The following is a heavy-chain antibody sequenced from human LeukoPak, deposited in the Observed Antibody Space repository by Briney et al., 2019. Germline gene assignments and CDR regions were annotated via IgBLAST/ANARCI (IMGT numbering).Heavy chain of an antibody. CDR3: ARHSAVTTFIFDY. D-gene: IGHD4-17*01. CDR2: IFYSGST. CDR1: GGXISSSYYY. Sequence: SETLSLTCSASGGXISSSYYYWVWIRQPPGQGLEWIGSIFYSGSTYYNPSLKSRVTISLDTSKNQFSLRLSSVTAADTAVYYCARHSAVTTFIFDYWGQGTLVTVSS. V-gene: IGHV4-39*01. J-gene: IGHJ4*02.